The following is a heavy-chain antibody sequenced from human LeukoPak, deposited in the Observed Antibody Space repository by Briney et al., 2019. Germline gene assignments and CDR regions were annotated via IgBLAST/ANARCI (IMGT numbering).Heavy chain of an antibody. Sequence: GGSLRLSCAASGFTFSSYWMSWVRQAPGKGLEWVANIRQDGSEKYYVDSVKGRFTISRDNAKNSLYLQMNSLRAEDTAVYYCARVRSTSITIFGVVPDYYYGMDVWGQGTTVTASS. J-gene: IGHJ6*02. D-gene: IGHD3-3*01. V-gene: IGHV3-7*01. CDR3: ARVRSTSITIFGVVPDYYYGMDV. CDR2: IRQDGSEK. CDR1: GFTFSSYW.